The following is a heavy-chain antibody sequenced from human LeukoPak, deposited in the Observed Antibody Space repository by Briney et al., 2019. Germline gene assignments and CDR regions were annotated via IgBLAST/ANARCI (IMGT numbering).Heavy chain of an antibody. V-gene: IGHV4-59*01. CDR2: IYYSGST. CDR3: ARARGSGSYSDAFDI. J-gene: IGHJ3*02. Sequence: PSETLSLTCTVSGGSISSYYWSWIRQPPGRGLEWIGYIYYSGSTNYNPSLKSRVTISVDTSKNQFSLKLSSVTAADTAVYYCARARGSGSYSDAFDIWGQGTMVTVSS. CDR1: GGSISSYY. D-gene: IGHD1-26*01.